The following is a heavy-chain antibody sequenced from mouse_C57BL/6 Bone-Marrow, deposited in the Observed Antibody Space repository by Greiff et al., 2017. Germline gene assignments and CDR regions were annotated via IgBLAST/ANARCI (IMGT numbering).Heavy chain of an antibody. CDR2: SRNKANDYTT. CDR1: GFTFSDFY. Sequence: EVKLMESGGGLVQSGRSLRLSCATSGFTFSDFYMEWVRQAPGKGLEWIAASRNKANDYTTEYSASVKGRFIVSRDTSQSILYLQMNALRAEDTAIYYWARERTGTMDYWGQGTSVTVSS. V-gene: IGHV7-1*01. D-gene: IGHD4-1*01. CDR3: ARERTGTMDY. J-gene: IGHJ4*01.